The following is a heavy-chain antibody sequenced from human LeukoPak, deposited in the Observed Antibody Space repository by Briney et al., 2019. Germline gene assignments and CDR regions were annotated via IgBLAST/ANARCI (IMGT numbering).Heavy chain of an antibody. V-gene: IGHV4-61*02. CDR1: GGSISSGGYY. J-gene: IGHJ4*02. Sequence: PSETLSLTCTVSGGSISSGGYYWSWIRQPAGKGLEWIGRIYTSGSTNYNPSLKSRVTISVDTSKNQFSLKLSSVTAADTAVYYCARSMVRGVISYWGQGTLVTVSS. D-gene: IGHD3-10*01. CDR2: IYTSGST. CDR3: ARSMVRGVISY.